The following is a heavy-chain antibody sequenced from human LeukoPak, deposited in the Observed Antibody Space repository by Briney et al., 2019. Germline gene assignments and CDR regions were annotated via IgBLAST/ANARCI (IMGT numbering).Heavy chain of an antibody. V-gene: IGHV3-9*01. J-gene: IGHJ4*02. D-gene: IGHD3-22*01. CDR2: ISWNSGSI. CDR1: GFTFDDYA. CDR3: AKVLSKGGGYYLTDY. Sequence: GGSLRLSCAASGFTFDDYAMHWVRQAPGKGLEWVSGISWNSGSIGYADSVKGRFTISRDSSKNTLYLQMNSLRPEDTAMYYCAKVLSKGGGYYLTDYWGQGTLVTVSS.